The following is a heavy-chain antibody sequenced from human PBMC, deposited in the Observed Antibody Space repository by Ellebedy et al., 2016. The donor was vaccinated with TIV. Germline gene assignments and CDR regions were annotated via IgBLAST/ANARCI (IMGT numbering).Heavy chain of an antibody. CDR3: ATDVTPEGALFYDFWSGSFGD. Sequence: GESLKISXAVSGFIFTNYAMSWVRQAPGKGLEWVSVISGSGGSKYYADSVKGRFTISRDNSKNTLYLQMNSLRAEDTAKYYCATDVTPEGALFYDFWSGSFGDWGQGTLVTVSS. D-gene: IGHD3-3*01. CDR1: GFIFTNYA. V-gene: IGHV3-23*01. J-gene: IGHJ1*01. CDR2: ISGSGGSK.